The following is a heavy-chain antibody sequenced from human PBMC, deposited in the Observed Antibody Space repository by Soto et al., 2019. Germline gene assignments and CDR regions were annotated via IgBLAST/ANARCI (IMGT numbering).Heavy chain of an antibody. J-gene: IGHJ4*02. Sequence: SETLSLTCAVSGASISTSYWWSWVRQSPEKGLEWIGEIHYSGTTNYNPSLMSRVTISLDKSKNQFSLNLNSVTAADTAMYYCTRALLKSLDYWGQGTLVTVS. CDR1: GASISTSYW. CDR3: TRALLKSLDY. CDR2: IHYSGTT. V-gene: IGHV4-4*02. D-gene: IGHD3-9*01.